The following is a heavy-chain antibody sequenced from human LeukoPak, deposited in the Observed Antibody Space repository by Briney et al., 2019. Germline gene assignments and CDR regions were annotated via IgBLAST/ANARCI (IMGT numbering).Heavy chain of an antibody. D-gene: IGHD6-13*01. Sequence: QAGGSLRFTSAASGFTFSSYRMFWVRQAPGKRLEWAAVISYDGSNKYYADSVKGRFTISRDNSKNTLYLQMNSLRDEDTAVYYCAKDNGWQQVSYYHYGLNVWGQGTTVSVSS. CDR1: GFTFSSYR. CDR2: ISYDGSNK. CDR3: AKDNGWQQVSYYHYGLNV. V-gene: IGHV3-30*18. J-gene: IGHJ6*02.